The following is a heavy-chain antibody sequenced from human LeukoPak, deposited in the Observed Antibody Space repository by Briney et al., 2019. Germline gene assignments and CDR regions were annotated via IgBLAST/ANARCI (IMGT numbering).Heavy chain of an antibody. V-gene: IGHV3-23*01. J-gene: IGHJ4*02. CDR3: AKETRAVLVMLDY. CDR2: ISGSGGST. Sequence: GGSLRLSCAASGFTVSSNYMSWVRQAPGKGLEWVSAISGSGGSTYYADSVKGRFAISRDNSKNTLYLQMNSLRVEDTAVYYCAKETRAVLVMLDYWGQGTLVTVSS. D-gene: IGHD3-16*01. CDR1: GFTVSSNY.